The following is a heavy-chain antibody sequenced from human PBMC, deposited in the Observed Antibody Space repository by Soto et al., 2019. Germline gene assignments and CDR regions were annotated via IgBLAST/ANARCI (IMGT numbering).Heavy chain of an antibody. CDR1: GASISRTGFH. CDR3: ARRGSGHTFDY. V-gene: IGHV4-39*01. J-gene: IGHJ4*02. Sequence: ESLSLTCAVSGASISRTGFHWGWIRQPPGQGLEWIGSLYEGETTFYNSSLKSRVTISADTSKNHFSLKLSSVTAADTAVYYCARRGSGHTFDYWGQGTLVTVSS. D-gene: IGHD3-10*01. CDR2: LYEGETT.